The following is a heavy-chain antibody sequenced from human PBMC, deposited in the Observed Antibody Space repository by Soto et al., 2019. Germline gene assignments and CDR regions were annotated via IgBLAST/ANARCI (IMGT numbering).Heavy chain of an antibody. Sequence: PSETLSLTCTVSGGCISSGGYYWSWIRQHPGKGLEWIGYIYYSGSTYYNPSLKSRVTISVDTSKNQFSLKLSSVTAADTAVYYCARVSPGIVVEYYMDVWGQGTTVTVSS. J-gene: IGHJ6*03. CDR1: GGCISSGGYY. CDR2: IYYSGST. CDR3: ARVSPGIVVEYYMDV. V-gene: IGHV4-31*03. D-gene: IGHD2-2*01.